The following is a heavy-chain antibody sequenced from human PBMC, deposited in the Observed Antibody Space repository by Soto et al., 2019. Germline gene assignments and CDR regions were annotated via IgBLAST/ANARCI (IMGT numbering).Heavy chain of an antibody. V-gene: IGHV4-59*01. CDR3: ARGWELQGYYFDY. CDR2: IYYSGST. Sequence: SETLSLTCTVSGGSISSYYWSWIRQPPGKGLEWIGYIYYSGSTNYNPSLKSRVTISVDTSKNQFSLKLSSVTAADTAVYYCARGWELQGYYFDYWGQGTLVTVSS. CDR1: GGSISSYY. D-gene: IGHD1-26*01. J-gene: IGHJ4*02.